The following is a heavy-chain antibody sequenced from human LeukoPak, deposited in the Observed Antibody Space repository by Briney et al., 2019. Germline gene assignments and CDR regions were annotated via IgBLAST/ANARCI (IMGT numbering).Heavy chain of an antibody. CDR2: IIPIFGTA. V-gene: IGHV1-69*05. CDR3: ARDKLVEATIVGNWFDP. Sequence: SVKVSCKASGGTFSSYAISWVRQAPGQGLEWMGRIIPIFGTANYAQKFQGRVTITTDESTSTAYMELSSLRSEDTAVYYCARDKLVEATIVGNWFDPWGQGTLVTVSS. D-gene: IGHD1-26*01. CDR1: GGTFSSYA. J-gene: IGHJ5*02.